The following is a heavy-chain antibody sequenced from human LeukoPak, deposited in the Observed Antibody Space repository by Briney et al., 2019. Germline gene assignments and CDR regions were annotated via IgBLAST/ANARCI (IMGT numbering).Heavy chain of an antibody. V-gene: IGHV4-59*01. Sequence: SETLSLTCTVSGDSISSYYWSWIRQPPGKGLEWIGYIYYSGSTNYNPSLKSRVTISIDTSKNQFSLKLSSVTAADTAVYYCARGVVTAPQTFDYWGQGTLVTVSS. CDR1: GDSISSYY. J-gene: IGHJ4*02. D-gene: IGHD2-21*02. CDR3: ARGVVTAPQTFDY. CDR2: IYYSGST.